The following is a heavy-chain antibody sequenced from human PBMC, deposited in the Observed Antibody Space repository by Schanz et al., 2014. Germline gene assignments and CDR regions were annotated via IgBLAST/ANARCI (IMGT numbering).Heavy chain of an antibody. CDR3: ARLSAIFGVVTTYYFDY. V-gene: IGHV4-39*01. J-gene: IGHJ4*02. CDR1: GGSISSIGFY. CDR2: MYYSGST. Sequence: QLQLQESGPGLVNPSETLSLTCTVSGGSISSIGFYWGWIRQPPGKGLEWIGRMYYSGSTYYNPPLKSRVTIPGDTPKTHFPLKLSSVPAAETAVYYCARLSAIFGVVTTYYFDYWGQGTLVTVSS. D-gene: IGHD3-3*01.